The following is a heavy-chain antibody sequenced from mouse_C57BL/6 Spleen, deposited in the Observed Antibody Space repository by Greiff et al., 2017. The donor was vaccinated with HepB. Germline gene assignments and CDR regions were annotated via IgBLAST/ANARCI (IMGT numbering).Heavy chain of an antibody. CDR3: ARLKGDSSGYPYFDY. V-gene: IGHV1-22*01. J-gene: IGHJ2*01. D-gene: IGHD3-2*02. CDR1: GYTFTDYN. CDR2: INPNNGGT. Sequence: EVQLQQSGPELVKPGASVKMSCKASGYTFTDYNMHWVKQSHGKSLEWIGYINPNNGGTSYNQKFKGKATLTVNKSSSTAYMELRSLTSEDSAVYYCARLKGDSSGYPYFDYWGQGTTLTVSS.